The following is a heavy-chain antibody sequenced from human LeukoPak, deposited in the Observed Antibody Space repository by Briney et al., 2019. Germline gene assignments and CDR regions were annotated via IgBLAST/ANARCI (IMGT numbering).Heavy chain of an antibody. J-gene: IGHJ4*02. CDR1: GFTVSSNY. Sequence: GGSLRLSCAASGFTVSSNYMSWVRQAPGKGLEWVSVVYSGGTTYYADSVKGRFTISRDNSKNTLYLQMNSLRAEDTAVYYCAKGSYSSGWPGYWGQGTLVTVSS. CDR3: AKGSYSSGWPGY. V-gene: IGHV3-53*01. CDR2: VYSGGTT. D-gene: IGHD6-19*01.